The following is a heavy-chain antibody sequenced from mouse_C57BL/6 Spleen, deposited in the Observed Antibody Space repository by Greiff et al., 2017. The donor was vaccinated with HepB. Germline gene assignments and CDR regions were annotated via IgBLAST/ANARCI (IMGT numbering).Heavy chain of an antibody. D-gene: IGHD1-1*01. J-gene: IGHJ1*03. CDR3: ASGTTGPDDV. Sequence: VQLQQSGAELAKPGASVKLSCKASGYTFTSYWMHWVKQRPGQGLEWIGYINPSSGYTKYNQKFKDKATLTADKSSSTAYMQLSSLTYEDAAVYYGASGTTGPDDVWGKGTTVTVSS. CDR2: INPSSGYT. V-gene: IGHV1-7*01. CDR1: GYTFTSYW.